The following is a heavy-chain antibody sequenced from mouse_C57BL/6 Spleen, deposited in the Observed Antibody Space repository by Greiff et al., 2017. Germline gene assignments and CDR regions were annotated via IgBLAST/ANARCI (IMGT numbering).Heavy chain of an antibody. CDR2: IHPNSGST. Sequence: VQLQQPGAELVKPGASVKLSCKASGYTFTSYWMHWVKQRPGQGLEWIGIIHPNSGSTNYNEKFKSKATLTVDKSSSTAYMQLSSLTSEDSAVYYCASIYYDYDYFDYWGQGTTLTVSS. CDR3: ASIYYDYDYFDY. J-gene: IGHJ2*01. V-gene: IGHV1-64*01. CDR1: GYTFTSYW. D-gene: IGHD2-4*01.